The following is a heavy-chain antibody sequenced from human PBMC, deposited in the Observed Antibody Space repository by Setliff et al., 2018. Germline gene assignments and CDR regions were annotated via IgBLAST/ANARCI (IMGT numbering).Heavy chain of an antibody. CDR3: ARPTMYYYDSSGQWGFDY. Sequence: ASVKVSCKASGYTFISYDINWVRQATGQGLEWMGWMNPNSGYTDYAQKFQGRVTMTRNTSISTAYMELSSLRSEDTAVYYCARPTMYYYDSSGQWGFDYWGQGTLVTVSS. CDR1: GYTFISYD. V-gene: IGHV1-8*01. CDR2: MNPNSGYT. D-gene: IGHD3-22*01. J-gene: IGHJ4*02.